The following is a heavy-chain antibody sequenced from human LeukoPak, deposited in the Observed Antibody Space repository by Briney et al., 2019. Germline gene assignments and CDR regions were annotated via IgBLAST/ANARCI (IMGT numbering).Heavy chain of an antibody. J-gene: IGHJ4*02. Sequence: GGSLRPSCAASGFSFSSYSMNWVRQAPGKGLEWVSYISSSSSTIYYADSGKGRFTISRDNAKNSLYLQMNSLRDDDTAVYYCGRDNGGGRTPIDYWGQGTLVTVSS. D-gene: IGHD2-8*01. CDR3: GRDNGGGRTPIDY. CDR1: GFSFSSYS. CDR2: ISSSSSTI. V-gene: IGHV3-48*02.